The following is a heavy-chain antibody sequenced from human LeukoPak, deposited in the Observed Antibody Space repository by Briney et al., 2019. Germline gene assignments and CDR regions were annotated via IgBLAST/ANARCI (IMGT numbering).Heavy chain of an antibody. J-gene: IGHJ4*02. Sequence: SETLSLTCAVYGGSFSGYYWSWIRQPPGKGLEWIGEINHSGSTNYNPSLKSRVTISVDTSKNQFSLKLSSVTAADTAVYYCARLRTYDFWSGYYRDNWGQGTPVTVSS. CDR2: INHSGST. V-gene: IGHV4-34*01. CDR3: ARLRTYDFWSGYYRDN. D-gene: IGHD3-3*01. CDR1: GGSFSGYY.